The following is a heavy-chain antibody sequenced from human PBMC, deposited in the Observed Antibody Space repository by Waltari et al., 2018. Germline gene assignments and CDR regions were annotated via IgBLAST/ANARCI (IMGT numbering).Heavy chain of an antibody. J-gene: IGHJ5*02. CDR3: ARDPVRGAPDWFDP. Sequence: QVQLVESGGGVVQPGRSLRLSCAASGFTFATYPLHWVRQAPGKGLEWLAVISYDGKITLYADSVKGRFIISRDISNNMLFLQMNSLIIEDTAVYHCARDPVRGAPDWFDPWGQGTLVTVSS. V-gene: IGHV3-30*03. CDR2: ISYDGKIT. CDR1: GFTFATYP.